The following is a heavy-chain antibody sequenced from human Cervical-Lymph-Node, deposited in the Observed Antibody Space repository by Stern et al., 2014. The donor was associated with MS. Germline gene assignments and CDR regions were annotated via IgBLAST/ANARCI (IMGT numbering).Heavy chain of an antibody. CDR3: ARVDILTGYYTPYYFDY. D-gene: IGHD3-9*01. V-gene: IGHV3-7*03. CDR2: IKQDGSEK. Sequence: VQLVESGGGLVQPGGSLRLSCAASGFTFSSYWMSWVRQAPGKGLEWVANIKQDGSEKYYVDSVKGRFTISRDNAKNSLYLQMNSLRAEDTAVYYCARVDILTGYYTPYYFDYWGQGTLVTVSS. CDR1: GFTFSSYW. J-gene: IGHJ4*02.